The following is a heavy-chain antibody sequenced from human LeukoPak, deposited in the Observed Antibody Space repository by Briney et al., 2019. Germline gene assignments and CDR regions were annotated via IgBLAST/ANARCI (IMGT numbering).Heavy chain of an antibody. CDR2: ISDSGGST. D-gene: IGHD2-2*01. CDR1: GFTFSSYA. V-gene: IGHV3-23*01. Sequence: GGSLRLSCAASGFTFSSYAISWVRQAPGKGLEWVSAISDSGGSTSYADSVKGRFTISRDNSKNTLYLQMNSLRAEDTAVYYCAKAGCSSTRCYLNSWGQGTLVTVSS. CDR3: AKAGCSSTRCYLNS. J-gene: IGHJ4*02.